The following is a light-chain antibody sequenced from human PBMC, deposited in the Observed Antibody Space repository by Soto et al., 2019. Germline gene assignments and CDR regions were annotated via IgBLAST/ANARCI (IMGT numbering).Light chain of an antibody. Sequence: EIVLTQSPATLSLSPGERATLSCRASQSVSSSYLAWYKQKPGQAPRPLIYGASSRATGIPARFSGSGFGTDFTLTISRLEPEDFAVYYCQQYGRSSSTFGQGTKLEIK. CDR3: QQYGRSSST. CDR1: QSVSSSY. J-gene: IGKJ2*01. V-gene: IGKV3-20*01. CDR2: GAS.